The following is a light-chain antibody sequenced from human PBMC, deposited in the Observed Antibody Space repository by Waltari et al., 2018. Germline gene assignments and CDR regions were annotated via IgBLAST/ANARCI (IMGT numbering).Light chain of an antibody. Sequence: ELALTQSPVTLSLSPGDGATLSCSASQNVAGINLARSQRKPGQAHRLLIFGASSRATGIPDRVSGSGTETDFTLTINRLEPEDFAVYYCQQYGSSPLTFGGGTKVEIK. CDR1: QNVAGIN. CDR2: GAS. J-gene: IGKJ4*01. CDR3: QQYGSSPLT. V-gene: IGKV3-20*01.